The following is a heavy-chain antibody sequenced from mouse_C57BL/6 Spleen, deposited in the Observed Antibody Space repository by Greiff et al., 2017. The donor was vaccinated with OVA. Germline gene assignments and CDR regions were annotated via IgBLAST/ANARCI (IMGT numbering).Heavy chain of an antibody. Sequence: VQGVESGAELVRPGTSVKVSCKASGYAFTNYLIEWVKQRPGQGLEWIGVINPGSGGTNYNEKFKGKAKLTADKSSSTAYMQLSSLTSEDSAVYFCARREGYDLTWFAYWGQGTLVTVSA. CDR2: INPGSGGT. CDR1: GYAFTNYL. V-gene: IGHV1-54*01. D-gene: IGHD2-4*01. J-gene: IGHJ3*01. CDR3: ARREGYDLTWFAY.